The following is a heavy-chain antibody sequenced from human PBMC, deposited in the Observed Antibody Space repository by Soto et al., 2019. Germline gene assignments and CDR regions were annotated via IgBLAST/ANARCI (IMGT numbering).Heavy chain of an antibody. J-gene: IGHJ6*02. Sequence: ASVKVSCKASGYKFITYGITWVRQAPGQGLEWMGGISTYSGNTDYAQSLQDRVTMTTDTSTSTVYMELGSLRSDDTAVYYCARGLGTNGLDVWGQGTAVTGLL. V-gene: IGHV1-18*04. CDR2: ISTYSGNT. CDR1: GYKFITYG. D-gene: IGHD3-16*01. CDR3: ARGLGTNGLDV.